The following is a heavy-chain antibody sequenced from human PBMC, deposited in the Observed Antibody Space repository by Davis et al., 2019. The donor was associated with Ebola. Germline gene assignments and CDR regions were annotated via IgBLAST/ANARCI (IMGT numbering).Heavy chain of an antibody. Sequence: SETLSLTCTVSGGSISPYQWNWVRQPPGKGLEWIGYVYFSGSSNHSPSLRGRVTITVDASKNQFSLQLSSVTAADTAVYYCARDSSSGWYGGPFDPWGQGTLVTVSS. CDR3: ARDSSSGWYGGPFDP. CDR2: VYFSGSS. CDR1: GGSISPYQ. D-gene: IGHD6-19*01. V-gene: IGHV4-59*01. J-gene: IGHJ5*02.